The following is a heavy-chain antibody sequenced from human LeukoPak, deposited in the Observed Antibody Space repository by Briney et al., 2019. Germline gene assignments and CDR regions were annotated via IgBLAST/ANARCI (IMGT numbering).Heavy chain of an antibody. CDR3: ARRPGVGNNPPFDY. CDR1: GGAISGHY. D-gene: IGHD4-23*01. J-gene: IGHJ4*02. Sequence: SETLSLTCTVSGGAISGHYWSWVRQPPGKGLECIGYIYYRGSTNYNPSLKSRVTMSLDTSNNQFSLRLTSVTAADTAVYYCARRPGVGNNPPFDYWGQGTLVTVSS. V-gene: IGHV4-59*08. CDR2: IYYRGST.